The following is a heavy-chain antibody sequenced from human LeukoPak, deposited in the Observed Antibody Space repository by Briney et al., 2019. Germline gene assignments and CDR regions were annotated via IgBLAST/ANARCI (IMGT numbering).Heavy chain of an antibody. CDR3: AKDWAPYCGGDCYFNY. D-gene: IGHD2-21*02. CDR1: GFIFNNYG. Sequence: PGGSLRLSCAASGFIFNNYGMHWVRQAPGKGLEWVAVISCDGSNKNYADSVKGRFTISRDSSKNTVYLQMNSLRVEDTAVYYCAKDWAPYCGGDCYFNYWGQGTLVTVSS. J-gene: IGHJ4*02. V-gene: IGHV3-30*18. CDR2: ISCDGSNK.